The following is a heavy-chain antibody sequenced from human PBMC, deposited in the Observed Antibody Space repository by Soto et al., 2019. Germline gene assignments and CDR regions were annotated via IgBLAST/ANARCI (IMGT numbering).Heavy chain of an antibody. CDR3: ARGAPQPDY. J-gene: IGHJ4*02. CDR1: GFTLSSYG. Sequence: QVQLVESGGGVVQPGRSRRLSCAASGFTLSSYGMHWVRQAPGKGLEWVAVIWYDGSNKYYADSVKGRFTISRDNSKNTLYLQMNSLRAEDTAVYYCARGAPQPDYWGQGTLVTVSS. CDR2: IWYDGSNK. D-gene: IGHD2-2*01. V-gene: IGHV3-33*01.